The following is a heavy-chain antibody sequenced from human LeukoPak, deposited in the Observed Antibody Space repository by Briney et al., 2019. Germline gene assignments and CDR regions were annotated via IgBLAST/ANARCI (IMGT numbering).Heavy chain of an antibody. CDR1: GGSISSSSYSSSYY. CDR2: IFHSGSS. J-gene: IGHJ3*02. CDR3: ARAIAARPVLGAFDI. Sequence: PSETLSLTCTVSGGSISSSSYSSSYYWGWIRQPPGKGLEWIGTIFHSGSSYYNPTLKSRVTISVDRSKNQFSLKLSSVTAADTAVYYCARAIAARPVLGAFDIWGQGTMVTVSS. V-gene: IGHV4-39*07. D-gene: IGHD6-6*01.